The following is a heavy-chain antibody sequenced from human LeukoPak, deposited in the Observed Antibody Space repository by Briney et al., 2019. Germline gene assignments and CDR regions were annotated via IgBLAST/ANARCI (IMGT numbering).Heavy chain of an antibody. CDR2: ISSSSSTI. J-gene: IGHJ5*02. CDR3: ARGPPYYDFWSGSPWFDP. V-gene: IGHV3-48*01. D-gene: IGHD3-3*01. Sequence: PGGSLRLSCAASGFTFSSYSMTWVRQAPGKGLEWVSHISSSSSTIYYADSVKGRFTISRDNAKNSLYLQMNSLRAEDTAVYYCARGPPYYDFWSGSPWFDPWGQGTLVTVSS. CDR1: GFTFSSYS.